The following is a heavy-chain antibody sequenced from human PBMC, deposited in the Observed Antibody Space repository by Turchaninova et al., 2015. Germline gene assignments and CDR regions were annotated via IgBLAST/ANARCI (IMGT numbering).Heavy chain of an antibody. CDR1: GYSFTSYW. CDR3: ARKTSHLDAFDI. CDR2: IDPSDSYN. Sequence: EVQLVQSGAEVKKPGESLRISCKGSGYSFTSYWISWVRQMPGKGLEWMGRIDPSDSYNEYGPCFQCPFHVSGHKSISTAYLKWSSLKDTDTSMYYCARKTSHLDAFDIWGQGTMVTVSS. J-gene: IGHJ3*02. V-gene: IGHV5-10-1*03.